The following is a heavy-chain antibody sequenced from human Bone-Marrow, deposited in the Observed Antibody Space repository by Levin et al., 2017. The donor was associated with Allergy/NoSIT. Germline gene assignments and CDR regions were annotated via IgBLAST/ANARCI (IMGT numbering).Heavy chain of an antibody. CDR2: ISYDGTNK. V-gene: IGHV3-30*18. CDR3: AKEGDPLWTQFDY. D-gene: IGHD5-18*01. CDR1: GFTFSTYG. Sequence: LTGGSLRLSCVASGFTFSTYGMHWVRQTPGKGLEWMALISYDGTNKFYADSVKGRFTISRDNFKNTLFLQMNRLRRDDTAMYYCAKEGDPLWTQFDYWGQGTLVTVSS. J-gene: IGHJ4*02.